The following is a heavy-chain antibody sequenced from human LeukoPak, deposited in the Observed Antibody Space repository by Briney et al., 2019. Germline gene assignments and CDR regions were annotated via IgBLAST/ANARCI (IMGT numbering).Heavy chain of an antibody. CDR3: ARDLETYGAFYFDY. J-gene: IGHJ4*02. Sequence: PGGSLRLSCAASGFTFSSYSMNWVRQAPGKGLEWVSSISSSSSYIYYADSVKGRFTISRDNAKNSLYLQMNSLRAEDTAVYYCARDLETYGAFYFDYWGQGTLVTVSS. CDR2: ISSSSSYI. CDR1: GFTFSSYS. V-gene: IGHV3-21*01. D-gene: IGHD3-3*01.